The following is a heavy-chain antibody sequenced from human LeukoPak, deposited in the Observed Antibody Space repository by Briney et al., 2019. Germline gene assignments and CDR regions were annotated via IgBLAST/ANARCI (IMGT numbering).Heavy chain of an antibody. J-gene: IGHJ4*02. CDR1: GFTFSSYW. V-gene: IGHV3-7*04. Sequence: GVSLRLSCAASGFTFSSYWMSWVRQAPGKGLEWVANIKQDGSEKYYVDSVKGRFTISRDNAKNSLYLQMNSLRAEDTAVYYCARAPIAVAGTGYYFDYWGQGTLVTVSS. CDR2: IKQDGSEK. CDR3: ARAPIAVAGTGYYFDY. D-gene: IGHD6-19*01.